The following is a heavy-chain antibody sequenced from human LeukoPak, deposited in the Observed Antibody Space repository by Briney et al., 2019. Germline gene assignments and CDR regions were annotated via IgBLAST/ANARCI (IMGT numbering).Heavy chain of an antibody. V-gene: IGHV3-20*04. CDR1: GFKFDDYG. Sequence: GGSLRLSCAASGFKFDDYGMSWVRQVPGKGLEWVSDINWNGGSRGYADSVKGRFTISRDNAKNSLYLQMNSLRAEDTAVYYCAREMMYYYDSSGYYDYWGQGTLVTVSS. D-gene: IGHD3-22*01. CDR3: AREMMYYYDSSGYYDY. J-gene: IGHJ4*02. CDR2: INWNGGSR.